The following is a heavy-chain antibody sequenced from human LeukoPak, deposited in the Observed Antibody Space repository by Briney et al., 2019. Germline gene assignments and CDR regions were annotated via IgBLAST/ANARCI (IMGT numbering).Heavy chain of an antibody. D-gene: IGHD6-19*01. CDR1: GFTFSSYW. J-gene: IGHJ6*02. V-gene: IGHV3-7*03. CDR3: ARDQVSSGWYLDYYYGMDV. CDR2: IEQDGSEK. Sequence: GGSLRLSCAASGFTFSSYWMSWVRQAPGKGLEWVANIEQDGSEKYYVDSVKGRFTISRDNAKNSLYLQMNSLRAEDTAVYYCARDQVSSGWYLDYYYGMDVWGQGTTVTVSS.